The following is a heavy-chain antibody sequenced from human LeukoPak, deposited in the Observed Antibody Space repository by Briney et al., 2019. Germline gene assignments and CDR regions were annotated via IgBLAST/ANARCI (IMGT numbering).Heavy chain of an antibody. Sequence: ASVKVSCKASGYTFSTYAIHWVRQAPGERLEWMGWINGNGDTKYSQKFQGRVTITRDTSASTVYMELISLRSADTAVYYCARDQAENDSSGNYYNYGMDVWGQGTTVIVSS. CDR2: INGNGDT. J-gene: IGHJ6*02. CDR1: GYTFSTYA. CDR3: ARDQAENDSSGNYYNYGMDV. V-gene: IGHV1-3*01. D-gene: IGHD3-22*01.